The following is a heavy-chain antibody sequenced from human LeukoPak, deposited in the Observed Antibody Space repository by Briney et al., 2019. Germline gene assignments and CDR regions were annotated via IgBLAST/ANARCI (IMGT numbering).Heavy chain of an antibody. Sequence: GASVKVSCKASGYTFTGYYMHWVRQAPGQGLEWMGWINPNSGGTNYAQKFQGRVTMTRDTSISTAYMELSRLRSDDTAVYYCARDLPGRRMTRAEAPDAFDIWGQGTMVTVSS. CDR1: GYTFTGYY. CDR3: ARDLPGRRMTRAEAPDAFDI. D-gene: IGHD4-11*01. V-gene: IGHV1-2*02. J-gene: IGHJ3*02. CDR2: INPNSGGT.